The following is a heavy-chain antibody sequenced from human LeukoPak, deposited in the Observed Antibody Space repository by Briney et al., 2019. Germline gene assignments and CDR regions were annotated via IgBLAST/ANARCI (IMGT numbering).Heavy chain of an antibody. V-gene: IGHV3-23*01. Sequence: GGSLRLSCAASGFTFSSYAMSWVRQAPGKGLEWVSAISGSGGSTYYADSVKGRFTISRDNSKNTLYLQMNSLRAEDTAVYYCARPYYDFWSGTTPTPDYWGQGTLVTVSS. CDR2: ISGSGGST. D-gene: IGHD3-3*01. CDR1: GFTFSSYA. J-gene: IGHJ4*02. CDR3: ARPYYDFWSGTTPTPDY.